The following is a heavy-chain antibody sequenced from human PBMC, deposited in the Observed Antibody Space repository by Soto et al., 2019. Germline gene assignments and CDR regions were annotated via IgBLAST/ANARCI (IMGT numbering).Heavy chain of an antibody. V-gene: IGHV4-61*01. CDR1: GGSFRGGCCY. CDR3: ARGKDSSGGYFDF. D-gene: IGHD3-22*01. J-gene: IGHJ4*01. CDR2: LFSIGST. Sequence: SGSLFLTCSVSGGSFRGGCCYWSWIRQPPGKGLEWIGHLFSIGSTNYNRSLKSRVSVSVDTSMNQFSLKVSSVTAADTAVYYCARGKDSSGGYFDFWGRGTMVTVSS.